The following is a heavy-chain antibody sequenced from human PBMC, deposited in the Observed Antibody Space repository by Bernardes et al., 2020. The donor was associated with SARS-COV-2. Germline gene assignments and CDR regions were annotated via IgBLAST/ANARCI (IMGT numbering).Heavy chain of an antibody. D-gene: IGHD3-3*01. CDR3: ARDVTDFWSGYYPGINWFDP. V-gene: IGHV3-21*01. CDR1: GFTFSSYS. CDR2: ISSSSSYI. J-gene: IGHJ5*02. Sequence: GSLSLSCADSGFTFSSYSMNWVRQAPGKGLEWVSSISSSSSYIYYADSVKGRFTISRDNAKNSLYLQMNSLRAEDTAVYYCARDVTDFWSGYYPGINWFDPWGQGTLVTVSS.